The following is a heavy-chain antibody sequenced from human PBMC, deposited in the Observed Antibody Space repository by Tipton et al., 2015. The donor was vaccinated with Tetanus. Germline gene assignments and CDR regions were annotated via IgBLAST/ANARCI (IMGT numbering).Heavy chain of an antibody. CDR2: IYPYNGNT. CDR3: ARSFFDGSGYKIDN. D-gene: IGHD3-22*01. CDR1: GGSINSGTFY. Sequence: GLVKPSETLSLTCSVSGGSINSGTFYWNWIRQSPGKGLEWIGSIYPYNGNTFPNPSLRSRVSITVDTSKNQFSLQLSSMTAADTAVVFCARSFFDGSGYKIDNWGQGTLVTVSS. J-gene: IGHJ4*02. V-gene: IGHV4-39*01.